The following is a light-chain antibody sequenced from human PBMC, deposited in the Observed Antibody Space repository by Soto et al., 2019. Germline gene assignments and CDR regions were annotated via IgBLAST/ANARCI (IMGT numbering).Light chain of an antibody. J-gene: IGKJ4*01. CDR1: QSVTTY. V-gene: IGKV3-11*01. CDR2: DVT. Sequence: IVMTQSPANLSLSPGDRATLSCRASQSVTTYLVWYQQKPGQAPRLLIYDVTNRATGVPARFSGTGSGTDFTLTISSLEPEDSAVYYCQQRTTWPLTFGGGTKLEIK. CDR3: QQRTTWPLT.